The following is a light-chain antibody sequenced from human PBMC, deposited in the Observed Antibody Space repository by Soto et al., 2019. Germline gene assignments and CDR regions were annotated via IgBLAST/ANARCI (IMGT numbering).Light chain of an antibody. CDR3: AAWDDSLNAHV. V-gene: IGLV1-44*01. J-gene: IGLJ1*01. Sequence: QSVLTQPPSASGTPGQRVTISCSGSSSNIGSNTVNWYQQLPGTAPKLLIHANNQRPSGVPDRFSGSKSGTSASLAISWLQSEEADYYCAAWDDSLNAHVFGTGTKLTVL. CDR1: SSNIGSNT. CDR2: ANN.